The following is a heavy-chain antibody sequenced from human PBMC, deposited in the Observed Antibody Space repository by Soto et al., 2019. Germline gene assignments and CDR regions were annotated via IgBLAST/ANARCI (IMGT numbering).Heavy chain of an antibody. CDR1: GFTFSNYD. CDR2: ISGSGRTI. CDR3: ARGDDNSGYYYAFDS. Sequence: GGSLRLSCEASGFTFSNYDMNWVRQAPGKGLEWVSYISGSGRTIYYADSVKGRFTISRDSAKKSLFLQMNSLRAEDTALYYCARGDDNSGYYYAFDSWGQGTPVTVSS. V-gene: IGHV3-48*03. D-gene: IGHD3-22*01. J-gene: IGHJ4*02.